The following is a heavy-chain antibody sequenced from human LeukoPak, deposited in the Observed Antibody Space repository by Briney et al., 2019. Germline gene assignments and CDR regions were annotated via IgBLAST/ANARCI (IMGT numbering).Heavy chain of an antibody. D-gene: IGHD6-19*01. V-gene: IGHV1-69*05. CDR1: GGTFSSYA. Sequence: SVKVSCKASGGTFSSYAISWVRQAPGQGLEWMGRIIPIFGTANYAQKFQGRATITTDESTSTAYMELSSLRSEDTAVYYCARDPGYSSGWYLDYWGQGTLVTVSS. CDR3: ARDPGYSSGWYLDY. CDR2: IIPIFGTA. J-gene: IGHJ4*02.